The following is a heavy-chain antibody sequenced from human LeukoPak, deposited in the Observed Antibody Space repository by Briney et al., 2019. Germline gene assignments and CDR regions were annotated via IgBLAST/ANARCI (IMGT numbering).Heavy chain of an antibody. Sequence: QSGGSLRLSCAASGFTLSSYWMHWVRQAPGKGLVWVSRINSDGSSITYADSVKGRFTISRDNAKNTVYLQMNSLRAEDTAVYYCAKGGGGVVTAIVDYWGQGTLVTVSS. J-gene: IGHJ4*02. CDR1: GFTLSSYW. V-gene: IGHV3-74*01. D-gene: IGHD2-21*02. CDR2: INSDGSSI. CDR3: AKGGGGVVTAIVDY.